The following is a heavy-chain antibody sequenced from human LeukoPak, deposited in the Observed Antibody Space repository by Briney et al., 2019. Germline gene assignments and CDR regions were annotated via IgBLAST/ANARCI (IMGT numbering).Heavy chain of an antibody. J-gene: IGHJ4*02. CDR3: ARSHSTYYYDSSGYPYFDY. Sequence: GSLRLSCAASGFTVSSNYMSWIRQPPGKGLEWIGEINHSGSTNYNPSLKSRVTISVDTSKNQFSLKLSSVTAADTAVYYCARSHSTYYYDSSGYPYFDYWGQGTLVTVSS. CDR2: INHSGST. CDR1: GFTVSSNY. D-gene: IGHD3-22*01. V-gene: IGHV4-34*01.